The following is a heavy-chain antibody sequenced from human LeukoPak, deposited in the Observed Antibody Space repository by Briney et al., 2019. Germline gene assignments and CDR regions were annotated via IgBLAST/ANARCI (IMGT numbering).Heavy chain of an antibody. D-gene: IGHD3-10*01. CDR2: INHSGST. CDR3: ESGTPQRWSSF. V-gene: IGHV4-34*01. J-gene: IGHJ4*02. Sequence: PSETLSLTCAVYGGSFSGYYWSWIRQPPGKGLEWIGEINHSGSTNYNPSLKSRVTISLDTSRNQHSLKLSSVTAADTAIYYCESGTPQRWSSFWGQGTLVTVSS. CDR1: GGSFSGYY.